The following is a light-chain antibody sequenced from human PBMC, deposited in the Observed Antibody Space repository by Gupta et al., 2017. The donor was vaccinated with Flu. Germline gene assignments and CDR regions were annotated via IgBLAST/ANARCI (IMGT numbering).Light chain of an antibody. CDR2: LGS. J-gene: IGKJ4*01. CDR1: QSLLHSNGYNY. CDR3: MQALQTPYT. V-gene: IGKV2-28*01. Sequence: EMVMTLSPLSLPVTPGEPASISCRSSQSLLHSNGYNYLDWYLQKPGQSPQLLIYLGSNRASGVPDRFSGSGSGTDFTLKISRVEAEDVGVYYCMQALQTPYTFGEGTKVEIK.